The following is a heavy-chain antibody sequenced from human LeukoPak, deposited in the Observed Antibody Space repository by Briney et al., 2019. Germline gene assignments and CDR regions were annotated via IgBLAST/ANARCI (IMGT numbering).Heavy chain of an antibody. Sequence: PGRSLRLSCAASGFTFSSYGMHWVRQAPGKGLEWVSAISGSGGSTYYADSVKGRFTISRDNSKNTLYLQMNSLRAEDTAVYYCAKDRRIYTASTDYWGQGTLVTVSS. CDR1: GFTFSSYG. D-gene: IGHD5-18*01. CDR2: ISGSGGST. V-gene: IGHV3-23*01. CDR3: AKDRRIYTASTDY. J-gene: IGHJ4*02.